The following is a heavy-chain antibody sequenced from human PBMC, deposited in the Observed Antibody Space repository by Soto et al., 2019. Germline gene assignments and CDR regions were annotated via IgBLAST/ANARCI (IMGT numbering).Heavy chain of an antibody. CDR3: ARAYQLTYYFDD. D-gene: IGHD3-9*01. CDR2: ISGDVSKT. J-gene: IGHJ4*02. V-gene: IGHV3-30*14. Sequence: GGSLRLSCAGSGVTFRGYAVHWVRQTPGKGLEWVTVISGDVSKTYYADSVKGRFSVSRDDSTNMVFLQMSSLRSEDTAVYHCARAYQLTYYFDDWGPGTRVPVSS. CDR1: GVTFRGYA.